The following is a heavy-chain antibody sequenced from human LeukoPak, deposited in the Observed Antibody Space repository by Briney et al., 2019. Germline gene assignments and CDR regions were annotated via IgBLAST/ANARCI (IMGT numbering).Heavy chain of an antibody. Sequence: ASVKVSCKVSGYTLTELSMHWVRQAPGKGLEWMGGFDPEDGETIYAQKVQGRVTMTEDTSTDTAYMELSSLRSEDTAVYYCATGYDYVWGSYRYTGFDYWGQGTLVTVSS. V-gene: IGHV1-24*01. CDR3: ATGYDYVWGSYRYTGFDY. CDR2: FDPEDGET. CDR1: GYTLTELS. D-gene: IGHD3-16*02. J-gene: IGHJ4*02.